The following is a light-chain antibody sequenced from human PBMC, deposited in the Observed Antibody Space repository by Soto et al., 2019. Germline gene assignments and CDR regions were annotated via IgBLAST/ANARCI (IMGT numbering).Light chain of an antibody. CDR2: EVS. V-gene: IGLV2-14*01. J-gene: IGLJ1*01. CDR3: TSYTSSITYV. Sequence: QSVLTQPASVSGSPGQSITISCTGTSSDVGGYNYVSWYQQHRGKATKLMIYEVSNRPSGVSNRFSGSKSGNTASLTISGLQAEDEADYYCTSYTSSITYVFGTGTKVTV. CDR1: SSDVGGYNY.